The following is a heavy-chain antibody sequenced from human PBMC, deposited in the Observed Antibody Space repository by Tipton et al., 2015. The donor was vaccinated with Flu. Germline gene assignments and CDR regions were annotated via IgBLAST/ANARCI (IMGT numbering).Heavy chain of an antibody. Sequence: TLSLTCAVSGYSISSGYHWGWIRQPPGKGLEWIGNIYHSGVTFYSPSLRSRVTTSVDTSKNQFSLNLRSVTAADTAVYYCARRGPTVTTSSGWYFELWGRGARVTVSS. CDR3: ARRGPTVTTSSGWYFEL. V-gene: IGHV4-38-2*01. CDR1: GYSISSGYH. J-gene: IGHJ2*01. CDR2: IYHSGVT. D-gene: IGHD4-17*01.